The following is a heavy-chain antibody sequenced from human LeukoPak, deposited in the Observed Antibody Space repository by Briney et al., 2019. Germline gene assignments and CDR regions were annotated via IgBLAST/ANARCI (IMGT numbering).Heavy chain of an antibody. CDR3: ARDRPYTGGWRGFDY. CDR1: GGTFSRYA. V-gene: IGHV1-69*13. D-gene: IGHD6-19*01. CDR2: IIPMFGIA. J-gene: IGHJ4*02. Sequence: ASVKVSCKASGGTFSRYAISWVRQAPGQGLEWMGGIIPMFGIANYAQKFQGRVTITADESTSTAYMELSSLRSEATAVYYCARDRPYTGGWRGFDYWGQGTLVTVSS.